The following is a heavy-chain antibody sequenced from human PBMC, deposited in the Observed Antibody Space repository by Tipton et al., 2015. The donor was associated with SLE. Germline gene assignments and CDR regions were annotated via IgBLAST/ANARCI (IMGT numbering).Heavy chain of an antibody. CDR2: IYYSGST. CDR1: GGSVSSGSYY. D-gene: IGHD3-3*01. V-gene: IGHV4-61*01. J-gene: IGHJ4*02. Sequence: TLSLTCTVSGGSVSSGSYYWSWIRQPPGKGLEWIGYIYYSGSTNYNPSLKSRVTISVDTSKNQFSLKLSSVTAADTAVYYCAGLYDFWSGYRSDYWGQGTLVTVSS. CDR3: AGLYDFWSGYRSDY.